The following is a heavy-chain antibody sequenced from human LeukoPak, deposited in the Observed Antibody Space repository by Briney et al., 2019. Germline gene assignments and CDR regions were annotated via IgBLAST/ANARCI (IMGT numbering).Heavy chain of an antibody. J-gene: IGHJ6*03. CDR3: ARTVAGAYYYYYYMDV. CDR1: GFTFSSYS. V-gene: IGHV3-21*01. Sequence: GGSLRLSXAASGFTFSSYSMNWVRQAPGKGLEWVSSISSSSSYIYYADSVKGRFTISRDNAKNSLYLQMNSLRAEDTAVYYCARTVAGAYYYYYYMDVWGKGTTVTVSS. D-gene: IGHD6-19*01. CDR2: ISSSSSYI.